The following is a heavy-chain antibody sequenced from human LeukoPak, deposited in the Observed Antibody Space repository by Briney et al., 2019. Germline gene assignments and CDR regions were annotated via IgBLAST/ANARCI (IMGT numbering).Heavy chain of an antibody. CDR3: ARGSWQLAEEVY. D-gene: IGHD6-6*01. Sequence: SETLSLTCSVSGASISSGSNYWGWIRQPPGKTLEWIGSIYSSGSTYYNSSLQSRVTISVDTSKNQFSLKLSSVTAADTAVYYCARGSWQLAEEVYWGQGTLVTVSS. V-gene: IGHV4-39*07. J-gene: IGHJ4*02. CDR2: IYSSGST. CDR1: GASISSGSNY.